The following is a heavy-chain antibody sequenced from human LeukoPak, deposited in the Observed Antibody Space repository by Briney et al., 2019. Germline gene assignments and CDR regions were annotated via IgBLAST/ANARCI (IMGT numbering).Heavy chain of an antibody. D-gene: IGHD4-17*01. CDR1: GFTFSSYW. Sequence: PGGSLRLSCAASGFTFSSYWMSWVRQAPGKGLEWVANIKQDGSEKYYVDSVKGRFTISRDNAKNSLYLQMNSLRAEDTAVYYCATSKQTTVTTWDHFDYWGQGTLVTVSA. V-gene: IGHV3-7*01. CDR3: ATSKQTTVTTWDHFDY. J-gene: IGHJ4*02. CDR2: IKQDGSEK.